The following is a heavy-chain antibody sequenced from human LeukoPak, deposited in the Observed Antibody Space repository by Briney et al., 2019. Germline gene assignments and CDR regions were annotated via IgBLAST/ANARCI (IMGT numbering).Heavy chain of an antibody. CDR3: ARDDPHYDILPGYYPIDY. Sequence: PGGSLRLSCAASGFTFIRNGMHWVRQAPGKGLEWVAFLRYDGSNKYYADSVMGRFTISRDNSKDTLYLQMNSLRTEDTAVYYCARDDPHYDILPGYYPIDYWGQGTLVTVSS. CDR1: GFTFIRNG. D-gene: IGHD3-9*01. J-gene: IGHJ4*02. V-gene: IGHV3-30*02. CDR2: LRYDGSNK.